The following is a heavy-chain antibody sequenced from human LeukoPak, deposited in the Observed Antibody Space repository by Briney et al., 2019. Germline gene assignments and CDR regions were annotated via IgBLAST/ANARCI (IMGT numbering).Heavy chain of an antibody. CDR3: TLSSTWSEIDY. CDR2: INHSGST. Sequence: SETLSLTCAVYGGSFSAYHWSWIRQPPGKGLEWIGEINHSGSTNYNHHPSLKSRVTISIDTSKNQLSLNLSSVTAADTAVYYCTLSSTWSEIDYWGQGTLVTVSS. CDR1: GGSFSAYH. V-gene: IGHV4-34*01. D-gene: IGHD6-13*01. J-gene: IGHJ4*02.